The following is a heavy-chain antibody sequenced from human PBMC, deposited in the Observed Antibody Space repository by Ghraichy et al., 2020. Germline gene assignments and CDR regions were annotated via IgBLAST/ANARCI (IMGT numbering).Heavy chain of an antibody. CDR3: ARGVNRGGTRGTTGTTPVFRY. CDR2: INHSGST. V-gene: IGHV4-34*01. D-gene: IGHD1-1*01. CDR1: GGSFSGYY. Sequence: SETLSLTCAVYGGSFSGYYWSWIRQPPGKGLEWIGEINHSGSTNYNPSLKSRVTISVDTSKNQFSLKLSSVTAADTAVYYCARGVNRGGTRGTTGTTPVFRYWGQGTLVTVSS. J-gene: IGHJ4*02.